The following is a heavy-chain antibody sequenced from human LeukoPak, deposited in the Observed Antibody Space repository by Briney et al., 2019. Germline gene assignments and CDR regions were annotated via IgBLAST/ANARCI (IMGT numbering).Heavy chain of an antibody. Sequence: GGSLTLACAASGFTLSSFDMNWVRQSPGKGLEWVASDDKTGADKNYEDSVRGRFTISRDNAKNSLFLQMNSLRVEDTAVYYCARRVPLTKSYYYYMDVWGKGTAVIVSS. CDR3: ARRVPLTKSYYYYMDV. D-gene: IGHD2-2*01. CDR2: DDKTGADK. CDR1: GFTLSSFD. J-gene: IGHJ6*03. V-gene: IGHV3-21*06.